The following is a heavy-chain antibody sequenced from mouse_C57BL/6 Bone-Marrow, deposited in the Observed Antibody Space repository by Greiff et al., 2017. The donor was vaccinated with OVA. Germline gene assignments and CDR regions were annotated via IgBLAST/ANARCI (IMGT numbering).Heavy chain of an antibody. Sequence: EVQLQQSGPELVKPGASVKMSCKASGYTFTDYTMHWVKQSHGKSLEWIGYIIPNNVGTSYNQKFKGKATLTVNKSSSTADRELRSLTSEDSAVYDCARKESNDGYYDWYFDVWGKGTTVTVSS. CDR3: ARKESNDGYYDWYFDV. D-gene: IGHD2-3*01. CDR1: GYTFTDYT. J-gene: IGHJ1*03. V-gene: IGHV1-22*01. CDR2: IIPNNVGT.